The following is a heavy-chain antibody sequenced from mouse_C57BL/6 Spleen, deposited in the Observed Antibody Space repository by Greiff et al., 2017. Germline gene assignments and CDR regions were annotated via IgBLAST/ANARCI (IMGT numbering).Heavy chain of an antibody. CDR1: GYTFTDYY. CDR2: INPYNGGT. D-gene: IGHD2-1*01. CDR3: ARKDGTWAMDY. V-gene: IGHV1-19*01. J-gene: IGHJ4*01. Sequence: EVQLQQSGPVLVKPGASVKMSCKASGYTFTDYYMNWVKQSHGKSLEWIGVINPYNGGTSYNQKFKGKATLTVDKSSSTAYMELNSLTSEDSAVYYCARKDGTWAMDYWGQGTSVTVSS.